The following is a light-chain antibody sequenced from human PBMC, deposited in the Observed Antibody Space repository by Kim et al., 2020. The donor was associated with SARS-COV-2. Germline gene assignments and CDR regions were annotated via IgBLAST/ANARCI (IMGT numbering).Light chain of an antibody. V-gene: IGLV2-14*03. CDR3: SSYTSSNTWV. CDR1: SSDVGDYNY. J-gene: IGLJ1*01. Sequence: QSALTQPASVSGSPGQSITISCTGTSSDVGDYNYVSWYQQHPGKAPKLMIYDVSNRPSGVSNRFSGSKSGNTASLTISGLQAEDEADYYCSSYTSSNTWVFGTGTKVTVL. CDR2: DVS.